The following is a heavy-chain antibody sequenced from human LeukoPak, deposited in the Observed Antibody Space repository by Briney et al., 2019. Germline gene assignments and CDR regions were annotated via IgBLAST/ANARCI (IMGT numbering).Heavy chain of an antibody. V-gene: IGHV4-59*01. J-gene: IGHJ4*02. CDR1: GGSISSYY. Sequence: SETLSLTCTVSGGSISSYYWSWIRQPPGKGLEWIGYIYYSGSTNYNPSLKSRVTISVDTSKNQFSLKLSSVTAVDTAVYYCARTSHYGGNSDYWGQGTLVTVSS. CDR2: IYYSGST. D-gene: IGHD4-23*01. CDR3: ARTSHYGGNSDY.